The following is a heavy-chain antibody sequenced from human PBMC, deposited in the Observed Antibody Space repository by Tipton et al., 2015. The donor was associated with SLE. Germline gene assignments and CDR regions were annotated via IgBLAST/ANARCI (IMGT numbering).Heavy chain of an antibody. V-gene: IGHV5-51*03. CDR2: IYPRDSDI. D-gene: IGHD6-6*01. CDR1: GYSFTSYW. J-gene: IGHJ4*02. CDR3: ARRRGDGSSPVDY. Sequence: QLVQSGAEVKKPGESLKISCKGSGYSFTSYWIGWVRQMPGKGLEWMGIIYPRDSDIRYSPSFQGQVTISADKSISTAYLQRSSLKASDTAIYYCARRRGDGSSPVDYWGQGTLVTVSS.